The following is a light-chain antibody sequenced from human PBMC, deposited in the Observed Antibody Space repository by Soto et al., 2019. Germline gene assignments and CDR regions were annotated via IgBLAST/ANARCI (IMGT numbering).Light chain of an antibody. CDR3: HSYTSSSTPVV. J-gene: IGLJ2*01. Sequence: QSALTQPASVSGSPGQSITISCTGSSSNVGGYNYVSWYQQHPGKAPKLMIYDVSNRPSGVSNRFSGSKSGNTASLTISGLQAEDEADDYCHSYTSSSTPVVFGGGTKLTVL. V-gene: IGLV2-14*01. CDR1: SSNVGGYNY. CDR2: DVS.